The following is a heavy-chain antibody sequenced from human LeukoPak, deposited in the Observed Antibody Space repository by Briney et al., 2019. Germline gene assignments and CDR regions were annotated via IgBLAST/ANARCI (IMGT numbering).Heavy chain of an antibody. CDR2: IYASGNT. V-gene: IGHV4-61*02. Sequence: SQTLSLTCSVSGASVSTTAYFWNWIRQPAGEGLEWIGRIYASGNTHYNPSLKSRLTMSLDTSKNQFSLTMNSVTAADSAVYFCASYREAYDLYPHGLDVWGRGTVVTVSS. D-gene: IGHD5-24*01. J-gene: IGHJ3*01. CDR3: ASYREAYDLYPHGLDV. CDR1: GASVSTTAYF.